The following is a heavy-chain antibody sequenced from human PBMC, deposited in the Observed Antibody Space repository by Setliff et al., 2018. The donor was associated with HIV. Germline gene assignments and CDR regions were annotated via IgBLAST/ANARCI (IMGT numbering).Heavy chain of an antibody. CDR3: ARLASGGWPLEVFDI. V-gene: IGHV1-2*02. J-gene: IGHJ3*02. CDR2: INPKNGGT. Sequence: GASVKVSCKASGYFTGYYLHWVRQAPGQGLEWVGWINPKNGGTNFAQEFQGRVSMTWDSSISTAYMDLSRLKSDDTAVYYCARLASGGWPLEVFDIWGQGTMVTVSS. CDR1: GYFTGYY. D-gene: IGHD2-15*01.